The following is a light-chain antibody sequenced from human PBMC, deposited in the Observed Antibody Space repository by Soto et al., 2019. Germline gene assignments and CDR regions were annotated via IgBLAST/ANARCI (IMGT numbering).Light chain of an antibody. Sequence: IVVTQSPPTLSVSPGEEATLACRASQSLRSNLAWYQQKPGQAPRLLIYGASTRATGIPARFSGSGSGTEFTLTISSLQSEDFAVYYCQQYGYSPIPFGQGTRLEIK. V-gene: IGKV3-15*01. CDR3: QQYGYSPIP. J-gene: IGKJ5*01. CDR1: QSLRSN. CDR2: GAS.